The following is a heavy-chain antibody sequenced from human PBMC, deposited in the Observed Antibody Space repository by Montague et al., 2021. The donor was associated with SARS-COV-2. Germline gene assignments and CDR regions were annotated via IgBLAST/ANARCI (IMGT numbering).Heavy chain of an antibody. D-gene: IGHD1-26*01. Sequence: SLSLSCAASGFTFNYYVMSWVRQAPGKGLEWVSVIYSGGNDSYFADSVKGRFTVSRDNSKSTHYLHMHSLGVDDTAVYYCARAGDSAHFYFDSWGQGTLVTVSS. CDR3: ARAGDSAHFYFDS. V-gene: IGHV3-23*03. CDR2: IYSGGNDS. CDR1: GFTFNYYV. J-gene: IGHJ4*02.